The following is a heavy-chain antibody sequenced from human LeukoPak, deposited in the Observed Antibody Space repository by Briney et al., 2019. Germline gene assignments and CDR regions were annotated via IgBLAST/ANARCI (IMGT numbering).Heavy chain of an antibody. D-gene: IGHD1-26*01. V-gene: IGHV3-48*03. CDR1: GFTFSSYA. J-gene: IGHJ4*02. Sequence: GGSLRLSCAASGFTFSSYAMHWVRQAPGKGLEWVSYISSSGSTIYYADSVKGRFTISRDNAKNSLYLQMDSLRAEDTAVYYCARESPGATRDYWGQGTLVTVSS. CDR2: ISSSGSTI. CDR3: ARESPGATRDY.